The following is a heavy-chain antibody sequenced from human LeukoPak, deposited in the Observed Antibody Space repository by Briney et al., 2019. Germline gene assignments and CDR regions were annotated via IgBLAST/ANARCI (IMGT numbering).Heavy chain of an antibody. CDR3: AKNVVVKRYIDY. CDR2: ISGSGRTT. D-gene: IGHD2-15*01. J-gene: IGHJ4*02. Sequence: GGSLRLSYAASGFTFSDHAMSWVRQTPGKGLQWVSVISGSGRTTEYADSVKGRFTISRDNSKNTLSLQMNSLRVEDTAIYYCAKNVVVKRYIDYWGQGTLVTVSS. V-gene: IGHV3-23*01. CDR1: GFTFSDHA.